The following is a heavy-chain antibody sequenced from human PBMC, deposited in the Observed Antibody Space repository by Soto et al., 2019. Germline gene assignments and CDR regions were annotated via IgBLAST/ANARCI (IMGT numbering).Heavy chain of an antibody. CDR1: GFTFSRHG. CDR3: ARIGPLKTNYAMDV. CDR2: IWYDGSQK. Sequence: QVQLVESGGGVVQPGRSLRLSCVASGFTFSRHGMHWVRQAPGKGLEWVAVIWYDGSQKYYADSVKGRFTISRDNSKNTLYAQMNSLRVEDTAVYYCARIGPLKTNYAMDVWGPGTTVTVSS. J-gene: IGHJ6*02. V-gene: IGHV3-33*01. D-gene: IGHD1-7*01.